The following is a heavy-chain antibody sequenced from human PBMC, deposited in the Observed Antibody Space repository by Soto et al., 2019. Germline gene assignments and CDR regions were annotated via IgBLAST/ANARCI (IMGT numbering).Heavy chain of an antibody. V-gene: IGHV4-59*01. CDR2: IYYSGST. CDR3: ARVPFYGGEEYFQH. D-gene: IGHD4-17*01. Sequence: QVQLQESGPGLVKPSETLSLTCTVSGGSISSYYWSWIRQPPGKGLEWIGYIYYSGSTNYNPSLKSRVTISVDTSKNQFSLKLSSVTAADTAVYYCARVPFYGGEEYFQHWGQGTLVTVSS. CDR1: GGSISSYY. J-gene: IGHJ1*01.